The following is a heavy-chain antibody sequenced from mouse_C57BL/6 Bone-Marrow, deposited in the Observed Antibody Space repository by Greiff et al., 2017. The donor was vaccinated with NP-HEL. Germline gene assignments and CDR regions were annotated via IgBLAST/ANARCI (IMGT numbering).Heavy chain of an antibody. J-gene: IGHJ3*01. D-gene: IGHD2-3*01. Sequence: EVKLVESGPVLVKPGASVKMSCKASGYTFTDYYMNWVKQSHGKSLEWIGVINPYNGGTSYNQKFKGKATLTVDKSSSTAYMELNSLTSEDSAVYYCAREGGLLPAWFAYWGQGTLVTVSA. CDR1: GYTFTDYY. CDR2: INPYNGGT. V-gene: IGHV1-19*01. CDR3: AREGGLLPAWFAY.